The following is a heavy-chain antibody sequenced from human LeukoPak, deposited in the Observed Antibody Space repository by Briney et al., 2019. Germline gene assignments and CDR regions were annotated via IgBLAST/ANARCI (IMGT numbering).Heavy chain of an antibody. CDR2: INSGSYI. J-gene: IGHJ4*02. D-gene: IGHD5-18*01. CDR1: GFTFSSYS. Sequence: GGSLSLSCAASGFTFSSYSMNWVRQAPGNGLEWVATINSGSYIYWGVSATGGFTMSTDNAKNSLYLQTNSMRAEDTAVYYCARVRGRSSYDFDYWGQGALVSVSS. V-gene: IGHV3-21*01. CDR3: ARVRGRSSYDFDY.